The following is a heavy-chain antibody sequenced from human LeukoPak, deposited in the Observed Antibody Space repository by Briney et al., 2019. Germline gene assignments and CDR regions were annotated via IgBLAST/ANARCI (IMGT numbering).Heavy chain of an antibody. D-gene: IGHD7-27*01. CDR3: VSRAGSPWGPFDD. CDR1: GFTFSDYA. Sequence: QPGGSLRLYCSASGFTFSDYAINWVRQAPGKGLEWVSTISRGGVISYYADSVKGRFTISRDNSNNTLYLHMNSLRAEDTAVYYCVSRAGSPWGPFDDWGQGTLVTVSS. CDR2: ISRGGVIS. V-gene: IGHV3-23*01. J-gene: IGHJ4*02.